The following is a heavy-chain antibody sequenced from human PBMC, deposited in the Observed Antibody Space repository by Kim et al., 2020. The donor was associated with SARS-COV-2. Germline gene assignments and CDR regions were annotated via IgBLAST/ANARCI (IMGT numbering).Heavy chain of an antibody. CDR2: LSYSGRT. Sequence: SETLSLTCKVSGDSITSGRYYWGWIRHPPGKVLEWIGSLSYSGRTFYNPSLKSRVTISVDTSKNHFSLKMTSLTAADTAVFYCARQDHNDHGNPNWFDPWGQGTLVAVSS. V-gene: IGHV4-39*01. CDR1: GDSITSGRYY. CDR3: ARQDHNDHGNPNWFDP. D-gene: IGHD4-4*01. J-gene: IGHJ5*02.